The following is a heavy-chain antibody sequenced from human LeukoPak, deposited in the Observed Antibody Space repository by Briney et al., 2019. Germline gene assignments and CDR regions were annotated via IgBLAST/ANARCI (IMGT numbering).Heavy chain of an antibody. J-gene: IGHJ5*02. CDR1: GYTFTSYA. D-gene: IGHD5-24*01. V-gene: IGHV1-3*01. Sequence: GASVKVSCKASGYTFTSYAMHWVRQAPGQRLEWMGWINAGNGNTKYSQKFQGRVTITRDTSASTAYMELSSLRSEDTAVYYCATGTRVGDGYNFWFDPWGQGTLVTVSS. CDR2: INAGNGNT. CDR3: ATGTRVGDGYNFWFDP.